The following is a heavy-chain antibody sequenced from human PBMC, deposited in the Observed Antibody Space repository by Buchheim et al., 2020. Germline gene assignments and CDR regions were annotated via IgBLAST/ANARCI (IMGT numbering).Heavy chain of an antibody. CDR3: ARRAGYSSNWYDWYFDL. CDR2: ISVYNGDT. V-gene: IGHV1-18*01. CDR1: GYTFTSYG. Sequence: QVQLVQSGAEVKKPGASVKVSCKTSGYTFTSYGISWVRQAPGQGLEWMGWISVYNGDTYYAKKLQGRVTMTTDTSTRTAYMDLRSLRSDDTAVYYCARRAGYSSNWYDWYFDLWGRGTL. J-gene: IGHJ2*01. D-gene: IGHD6-13*01.